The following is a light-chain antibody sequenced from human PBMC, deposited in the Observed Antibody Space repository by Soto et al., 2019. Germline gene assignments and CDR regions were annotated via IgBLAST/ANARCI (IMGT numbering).Light chain of an antibody. CDR1: SSDVGSYNY. J-gene: IGLJ2*01. CDR3: SSYAGTNIV. Sequence: QSALTQPPSASGSPGQSVTISCTGTSSDVGSYNYVSWYQQHPGKAPKLIIYGVSQRPSGVPDRFSGSKSGNTASLTVSGLQAEDEADYYCSSYAGTNIVFGGGTKLTV. V-gene: IGLV2-8*01. CDR2: GVS.